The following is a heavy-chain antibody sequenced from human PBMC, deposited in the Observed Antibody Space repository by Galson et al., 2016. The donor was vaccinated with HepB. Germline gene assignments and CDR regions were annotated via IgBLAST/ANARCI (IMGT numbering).Heavy chain of an antibody. J-gene: IGHJ4*02. CDR1: GGSISSHY. Sequence: ETLSLTCTVSGGSISSHYWSWIRQPPGKGLEWIGYIYDSETTNYNPSLRSRVTISADTSRNQFSVKVTFVTAADTAVYYCARMRSGGWFDYWGQGTLVTVSS. V-gene: IGHV4-59*11. CDR3: ARMRSGGWFDY. CDR2: IYDSETT. D-gene: IGHD6-19*01.